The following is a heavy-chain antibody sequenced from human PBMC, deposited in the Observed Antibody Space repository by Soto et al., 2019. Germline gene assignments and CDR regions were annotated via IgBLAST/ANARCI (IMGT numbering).Heavy chain of an antibody. V-gene: IGHV4-59*01. CDR3: ARGVGSSPPRY. CDR2: IYDSGSP. D-gene: IGHD3-9*01. Sequence: PSETLSLTCTISGGSISVYYWSWIRQSPGQGLERIAYIYDSGSPYYNPSLNTRVTISAYTSKNQMSLKLTSATAAAPAVYFCARGVGSSPPRYWGRGTLVTVSS. CDR1: GGSISVYY. J-gene: IGHJ4*02.